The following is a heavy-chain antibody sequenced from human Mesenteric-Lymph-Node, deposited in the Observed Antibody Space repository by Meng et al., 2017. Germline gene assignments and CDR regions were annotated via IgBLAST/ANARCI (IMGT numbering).Heavy chain of an antibody. CDR2: MSSSGGTI. J-gene: IGHJ4*02. CDR3: ARVSELRGGFDY. CDR1: GFTFSDYY. D-gene: IGHD3-10*01. V-gene: IGHV3-11*01. Sequence: GESLKISCAASGFTFSDYYMSWIRQAPGKGLEWLSYMSSSGGTIYYADSVRGRFTISRDNARNSLYLQIDSLRGDDTAVYYCARVSELRGGFDYWGQGTLVTVSS.